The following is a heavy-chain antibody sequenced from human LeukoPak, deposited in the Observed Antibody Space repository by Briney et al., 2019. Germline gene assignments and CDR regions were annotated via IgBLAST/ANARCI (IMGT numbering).Heavy chain of an antibody. V-gene: IGHV1-69*01. D-gene: IGHD4-17*01. CDR2: IIPIFGTA. CDR3: ARDYGDLRIPGDY. Sequence: ASVKVSCKASGGTFSSYAISWVRQAPGQGLEWMGGIIPIFGTANYAQKFQGRVTITADESTSAAYMELRSLRSDDTAVYYCARDYGDLRIPGDYWGQGTLVTVSS. J-gene: IGHJ4*02. CDR1: GGTFSSYA.